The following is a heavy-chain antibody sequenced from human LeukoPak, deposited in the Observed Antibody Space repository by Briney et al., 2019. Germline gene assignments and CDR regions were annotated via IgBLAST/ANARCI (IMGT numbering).Heavy chain of an antibody. V-gene: IGHV3-7*01. Sequence: GGSLRLSCTVSGFIFSDSWMAWIRQAPGKGLEWVAIIEKNGSGKNYVDSVKGRLIISRDNAKNSLFLQMSSLRAEDTAVYYCGRVGGRSKAAKGDAFDIWGQGTMVTVSS. CDR3: GRVGGRSKAAKGDAFDI. J-gene: IGHJ3*02. D-gene: IGHD6-6*01. CDR2: IEKNGSGK. CDR1: GFIFSDSW.